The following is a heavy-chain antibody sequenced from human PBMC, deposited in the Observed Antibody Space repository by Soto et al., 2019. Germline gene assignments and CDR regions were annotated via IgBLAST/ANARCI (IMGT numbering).Heavy chain of an antibody. D-gene: IGHD6-13*01. V-gene: IGHV3-33*06. CDR3: AKQLDNYYYYYYMDV. J-gene: IGHJ6*03. CDR2: IWYDGSNK. Sequence: GGSLRLSCAASGFTFSSYGMHWVRQAPGKGLEWVAVIWYDGSNKYYADSVKGRFTISRDNSKNTLYLQMNSLRAEDTAVYYCAKQLDNYYYYYYMDVWGKGTTVTVSS. CDR1: GFTFSSYG.